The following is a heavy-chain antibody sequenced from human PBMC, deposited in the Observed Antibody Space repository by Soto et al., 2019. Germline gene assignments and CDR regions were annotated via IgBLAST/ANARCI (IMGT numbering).Heavy chain of an antibody. CDR3: ARGLWFGESAYGMDV. CDR2: IWYDGSNK. V-gene: IGHV3-33*01. D-gene: IGHD3-10*01. Sequence: GGSLRLSCAASGFTFSSYGMHWVRQAPGKGLEWVAVIWYDGSNKYYADSVKGRFTISRDNSKNTLYLQMNSLRAEDTAVYYCARGLWFGESAYGMDVWGQGTTVTVSS. CDR1: GFTFSSYG. J-gene: IGHJ6*02.